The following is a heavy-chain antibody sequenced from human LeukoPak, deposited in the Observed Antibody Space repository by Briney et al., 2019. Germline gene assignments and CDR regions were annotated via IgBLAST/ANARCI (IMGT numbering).Heavy chain of an antibody. CDR3: ARDSRACSGGSCYHGINWFDP. CDR2: IYHSGST. V-gene: IGHV4-4*02. Sequence: SGTLSLTCAVSGGSISSSNWWSWVRPPPGKGLEWIGEIYHSGSTNYNPSLKSRVTISVDKSKNQFSLKLSSVTAADTAVYYCARDSRACSGGSCYHGINWFDPWGQGTLVTVSS. CDR1: GGSISSSNW. J-gene: IGHJ5*02. D-gene: IGHD2-15*01.